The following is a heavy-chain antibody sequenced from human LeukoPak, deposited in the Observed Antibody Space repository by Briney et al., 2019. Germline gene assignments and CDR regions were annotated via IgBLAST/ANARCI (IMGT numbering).Heavy chain of an antibody. CDR3: VGDWDGH. J-gene: IGHJ4*02. CDR1: GLTFTSYY. Sequence: PGGSLRLSCAASGLTFTSYYMHWVRQAPGKGLEWVAVISYDGSNKYYADSVKGRFTISRDNSKNTLYLQMNSLRVEDTAVYYCVGDWDGHWGQGTLVTVSS. D-gene: IGHD1-26*01. V-gene: IGHV3-30*04. CDR2: ISYDGSNK.